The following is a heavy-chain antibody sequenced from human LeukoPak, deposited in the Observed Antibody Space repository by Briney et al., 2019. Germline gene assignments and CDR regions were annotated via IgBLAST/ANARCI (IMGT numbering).Heavy chain of an antibody. V-gene: IGHV3-15*01. D-gene: IGHD3-9*01. CDR2: IKSKTEGGAT. CDR3: TRGSYYDILTGYYNFDY. Sequence: GGSLRLSCAASGFTFSNAWMSWVRQTPGKGLEWVGRIKSKTEGGATDYAAPVKGRFTISRDDSKNTLHLQMNSLKTEDTAVYYCTRGSYYDILTGYYNFDYWGQGTLVTVSS. CDR1: GFTFSNAW. J-gene: IGHJ4*02.